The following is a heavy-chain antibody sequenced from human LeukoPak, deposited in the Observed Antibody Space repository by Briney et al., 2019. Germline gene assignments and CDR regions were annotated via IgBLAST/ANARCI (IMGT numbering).Heavy chain of an antibody. Sequence: GVSLRLSCVASGFTFSSYSMNWVRQAPGKGLEWVSYISGSSGTIYYADSVKGRFTISRDNAKNSLYLQMLSLRAEDTAVYYCARRSEFGVLYYMDIWGKGTTVTVSS. V-gene: IGHV3-48*01. D-gene: IGHD3-16*01. CDR1: GFTFSSYS. J-gene: IGHJ6*03. CDR2: ISGSSGTI. CDR3: ARRSEFGVLYYMDI.